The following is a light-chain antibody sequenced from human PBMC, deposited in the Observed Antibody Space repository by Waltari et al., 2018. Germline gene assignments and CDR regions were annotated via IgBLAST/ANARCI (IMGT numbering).Light chain of an antibody. CDR3: LLYMGSGIWV. J-gene: IGLJ3*02. V-gene: IGLV8-61*01. CDR2: NTT. Sequence: QTVVTQEPSLSVAPGGKVTLTCALSSGSLSGTFYARGDQQSTVQAPRTLVYNTTRRSSGVPDRCSGAVLGNKAALTITGAQADDESDYYCLLYMGSGIWVFGGGTKLTVL. CDR1: SGSLSGTFY.